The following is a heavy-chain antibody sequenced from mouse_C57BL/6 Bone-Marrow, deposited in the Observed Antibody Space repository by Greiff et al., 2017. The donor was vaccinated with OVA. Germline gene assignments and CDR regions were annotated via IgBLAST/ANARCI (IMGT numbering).Heavy chain of an antibody. D-gene: IGHD4-1*01. CDR2: IWSGGST. CDR1: GFSLTSYG. J-gene: IGHJ1*03. V-gene: IGHV2-2*01. CDR3: ARKTGTRYFDV. Sequence: QVQLKESGPGLVQPSQSLSITCTASGFSLTSYGVHWVRQSPGKGLEWLGVIWSGGSTDYNAAFISRLSISKDNSKSQVFFKMNSLQADDNAIYYCARKTGTRYFDVWGTGTTVTVSS.